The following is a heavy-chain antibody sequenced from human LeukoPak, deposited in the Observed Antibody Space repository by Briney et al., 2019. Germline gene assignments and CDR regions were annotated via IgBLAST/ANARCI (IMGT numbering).Heavy chain of an antibody. D-gene: IGHD1-26*01. J-gene: IGHJ4*02. Sequence: GSLRLSCAASGFTFSSHAMSWVRRAPGKGLEWVSGLIENGAMTYYADSVKGRFTISRDNSRNTMYLQMNSLRVEDTAVYYCVKDYQVGNSPAFGDYWGQGTLVTISS. CDR1: GFTFSSHA. CDR3: VKDYQVGNSPAFGDY. V-gene: IGHV3-23*01. CDR2: LIENGAMT.